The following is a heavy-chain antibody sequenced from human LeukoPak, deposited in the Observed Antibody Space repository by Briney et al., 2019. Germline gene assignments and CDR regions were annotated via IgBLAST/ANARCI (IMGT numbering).Heavy chain of an antibody. V-gene: IGHV4-4*02. CDR1: GGSIIGSDW. D-gene: IGHD2/OR15-2a*01. J-gene: IGHJ4*02. Sequence: SETLSLTCVVSGGSIIGSDWWSWVRQPPGKGLEWIGETRDDGYTNYNPSLKIQVTISVDRSKNQFSLNLNSVTAADTAVYYCAQSTASYRAHGYWGQGILVTVSS. CDR3: AQSTASYRAHGY. CDR2: TRDDGYT.